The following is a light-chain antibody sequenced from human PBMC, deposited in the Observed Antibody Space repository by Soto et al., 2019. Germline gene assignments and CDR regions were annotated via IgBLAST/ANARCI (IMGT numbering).Light chain of an antibody. J-gene: IGKJ1*01. V-gene: IGKV1-5*01. CDR2: DAS. CDR1: QTISSW. Sequence: DIQMTQSPSTLSASVGDRVTVTCRASQTISSWLAWYQQKPGKAPKLLIYDASSLESGVPSRFSGSGSGTEFTLTISSLQPEHVATYYCQGCNIAPSWTFGQGTTVEIK. CDR3: QGCNIAPSWT.